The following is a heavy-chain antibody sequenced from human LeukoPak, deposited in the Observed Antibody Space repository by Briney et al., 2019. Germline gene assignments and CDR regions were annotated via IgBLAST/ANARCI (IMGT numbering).Heavy chain of an antibody. Sequence: GGSLRLSCAVSGFTFSDSHMTWIRQAPGKGLEWVSYISNSGSSISYADSVKGRFTISRDNSKNTLYLQMNSLRAEDTAVYYCAKDRRWLQSPHAFDIWGQGTMVTVSS. V-gene: IGHV3-11*01. D-gene: IGHD5-24*01. CDR1: GFTFSDSH. J-gene: IGHJ3*02. CDR3: AKDRRWLQSPHAFDI. CDR2: ISNSGSSI.